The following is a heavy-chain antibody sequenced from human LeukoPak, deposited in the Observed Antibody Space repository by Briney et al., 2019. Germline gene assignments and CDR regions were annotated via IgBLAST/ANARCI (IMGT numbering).Heavy chain of an antibody. CDR1: GLTFSSYG. Sequence: PGGSLRLSCAASGLTFSSYGMHWVRQAPGKGLEWVAFIRYDGSNKYYADSVKGRFTISRDNSKNMLYLQMNSLRAEDTAVYYCAKDISYCSSTSCYTRPRYFDYWGQGTLVTVSS. CDR2: IRYDGSNK. J-gene: IGHJ4*02. V-gene: IGHV3-30*02. CDR3: AKDISYCSSTSCYTRPRYFDY. D-gene: IGHD2-2*02.